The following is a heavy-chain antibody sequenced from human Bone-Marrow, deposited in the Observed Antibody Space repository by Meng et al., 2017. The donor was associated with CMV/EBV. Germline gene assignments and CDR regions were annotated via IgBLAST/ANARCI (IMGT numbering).Heavy chain of an antibody. CDR3: ARMVGATYYFDY. CDR2: FDPEDGET. J-gene: IGHJ4*02. Sequence: ASVKVSCKVSGYTLTELSRHWVRQAPGKGLEWMGGFDPEDGETIYAQKFQGRVTMTRDTSISTAYMELSRLRSDDTAVYYCARMVGATYYFDYWGQGTLVTVSS. D-gene: IGHD1-26*01. V-gene: IGHV1-24*01. CDR1: GYTLTELS.